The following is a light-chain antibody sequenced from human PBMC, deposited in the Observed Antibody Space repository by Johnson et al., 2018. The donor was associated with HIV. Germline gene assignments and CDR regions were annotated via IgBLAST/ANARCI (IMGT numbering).Light chain of an antibody. CDR1: SSNIGNNY. V-gene: IGLV1-51*02. CDR2: ENN. CDR3: ETWDSSLSGV. Sequence: QSVLTQPPSVSAAPGQTVTIPCSGNSSNIGNNYVSWYQQLPGTAPKLLIYENNKRPSGIPDRFSGSKSGTSATLGITGLRTGDEADYYCETWDSSLSGVFGTGTKVTVL. J-gene: IGLJ1*01.